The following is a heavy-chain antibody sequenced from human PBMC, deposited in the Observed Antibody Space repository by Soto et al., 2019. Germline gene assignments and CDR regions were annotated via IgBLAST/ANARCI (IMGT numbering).Heavy chain of an antibody. CDR3: GRGGSWSSDY. CDR2: IWSDGSKR. Sequence: WGTLRLSWVASGFSLSNYGMHWVRQAPGKGLEWVAVIWSDGSKRYYADSVKGRFTVSRDTAKNTLYLQMDSLRVEDTAVYYCGRGGSWSSDYWGQGTLVTVSS. J-gene: IGHJ4*02. D-gene: IGHD6-13*01. CDR1: GFSLSNYG. V-gene: IGHV3-33*01.